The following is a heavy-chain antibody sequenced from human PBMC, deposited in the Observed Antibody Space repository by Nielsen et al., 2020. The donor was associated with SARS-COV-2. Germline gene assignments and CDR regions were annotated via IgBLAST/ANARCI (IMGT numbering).Heavy chain of an antibody. V-gene: IGHV3-30*03. CDR1: GFTFSSYG. D-gene: IGHD2/OR15-2a*01. CDR3: ARVLSGYYGMDV. J-gene: IGHJ6*02. CDR2: ISYDGSNK. Sequence: GESLKISCAASGFTFSSYGMHWVRQAPGKGLEWVAVISYDGSNKYYADSVKGRFTISRDNSKNTLYLQMNSLRAEDTAVYYCARVLSGYYGMDVWGQGTTVTVSS.